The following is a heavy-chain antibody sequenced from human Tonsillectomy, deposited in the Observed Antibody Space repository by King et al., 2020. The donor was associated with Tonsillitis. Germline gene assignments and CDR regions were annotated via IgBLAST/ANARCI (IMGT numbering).Heavy chain of an antibody. J-gene: IGHJ4*02. Sequence: VQLVESGAEVKKPGASVKVSCRASGYTFTSYGISWVRQAPGQGLEWMGWISAYNGNTNYAQKLQGRVTMTTDTSTSTAYMELRSLRSDDTGVYYCARGLHTYCGGDCYSGSYDYWGQGTLVTVSS. CDR2: ISAYNGNT. D-gene: IGHD2-21*02. CDR3: ARGLHTYCGGDCYSGSYDY. V-gene: IGHV1-18*04. CDR1: GYTFTSYG.